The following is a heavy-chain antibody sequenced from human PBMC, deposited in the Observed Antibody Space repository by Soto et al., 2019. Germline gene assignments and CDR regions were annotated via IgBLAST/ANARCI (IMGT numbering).Heavy chain of an antibody. CDR1: GGSFSGYY. CDR3: ARGRVTEHIVVVTAISPFDY. CDR2: INHSGST. D-gene: IGHD2-21*02. J-gene: IGHJ4*02. Sequence: SETLSLTCAVYGGSFSGYYWSWIRQPPGKGLEWIGEINHSGSTNYNPSLKSRVTISVDTSKNQFSLKLSSVTAADTAVYYCARGRVTEHIVVVTAISPFDYWGQGTLVTVSS. V-gene: IGHV4-34*01.